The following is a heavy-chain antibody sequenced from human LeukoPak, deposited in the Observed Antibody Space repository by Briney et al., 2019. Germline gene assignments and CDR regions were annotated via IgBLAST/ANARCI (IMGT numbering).Heavy chain of an antibody. Sequence: SETLSLTCTVSGGSISSSRNYWGWIRQPPGKRLEWIGSIHYSGSTYYSPSLKSRVTISVDMSKNQFSLKLTSVTAADTAVYYCARQGSNWYFGYFQHWGQGTLVTVSS. CDR2: IHYSGST. CDR1: GGSISSSRNY. V-gene: IGHV4-39*01. CDR3: ARQGSNWYFGYFQH. J-gene: IGHJ1*01. D-gene: IGHD4-11*01.